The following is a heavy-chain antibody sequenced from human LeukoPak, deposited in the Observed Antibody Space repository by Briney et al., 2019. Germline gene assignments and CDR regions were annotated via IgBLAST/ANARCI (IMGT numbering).Heavy chain of an antibody. Sequence: SETLSLTCTVSGGSISSSSYYWGWIRQPPGKGLEWIASIYYSGSTYYNPSLKSRVTISVDTSKNQCSLKLSSVTAADTAVYSCARQVVISGWYVDYLDYWGQGTLVTVSS. CDR3: ARQVVISGWYVDYLDY. D-gene: IGHD6-19*01. CDR1: GGSISSSSYY. CDR2: IYYSGST. V-gene: IGHV4-39*01. J-gene: IGHJ4*02.